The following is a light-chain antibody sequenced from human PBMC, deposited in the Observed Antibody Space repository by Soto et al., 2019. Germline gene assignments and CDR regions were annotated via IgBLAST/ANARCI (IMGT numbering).Light chain of an antibody. CDR3: CSYAGSSIYV. V-gene: IGLV2-23*01. CDR1: SSDVGSYNF. J-gene: IGLJ1*01. CDR2: EGS. Sequence: QSVLTQPASVSGSPGQSITISCTGTSSDVGSYNFVSWYQQHPGKAPKLIIYEGSKGPSGVSNRFSGSKSGNTASLTISGLQAEDEADYYCCSYAGSSIYVFGTGTKLTVL.